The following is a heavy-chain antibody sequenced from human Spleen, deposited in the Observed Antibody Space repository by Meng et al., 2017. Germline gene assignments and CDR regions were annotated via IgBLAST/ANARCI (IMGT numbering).Heavy chain of an antibody. D-gene: IGHD3-10*01. J-gene: IGHJ4*02. Sequence: QVQPVQSGPEVKKPGASVKVSCKASDYTFTGYGVSWVRQAPGQGLEWMAWLGAHDGDTSHAPKFQGRVTVSADRPTATAYMELRSLRSDDTAVYYCARGTPGRSYFDYWGQGTLVTVSS. CDR3: ARGTPGRSYFDY. CDR2: LGAHDGDT. V-gene: IGHV1-18*01. CDR1: DYTFTGYG.